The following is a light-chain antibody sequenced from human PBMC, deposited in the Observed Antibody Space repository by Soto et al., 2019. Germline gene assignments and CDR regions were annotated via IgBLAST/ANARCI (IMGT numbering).Light chain of an antibody. Sequence: EIVLTQSPGTLSLSPGERATLSCRASQSVSSSYLAWYQQKPGQAPRLLIYGASIRATGIPDRFSGSGSGTDFTLTISRLEPEDFAVYYCQQYDSSPLTFGGGTNVEIK. CDR2: GAS. J-gene: IGKJ4*01. CDR1: QSVSSSY. CDR3: QQYDSSPLT. V-gene: IGKV3-20*01.